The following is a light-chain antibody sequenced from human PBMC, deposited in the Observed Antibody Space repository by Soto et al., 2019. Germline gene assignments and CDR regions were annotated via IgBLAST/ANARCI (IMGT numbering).Light chain of an antibody. Sequence: EIVLTQSPGTLSLSPGERATLSCRARQSVSSSHLAWYQQKPGQAPRLLIYGASTRATGIPDRFSGSGSGTDFTLTISRLEPEDVAVYYCQQYGRSPRFTFGPGTKVDIK. CDR2: GAS. CDR3: QQYGRSPRFT. CDR1: QSVSSSH. V-gene: IGKV3-20*01. J-gene: IGKJ3*01.